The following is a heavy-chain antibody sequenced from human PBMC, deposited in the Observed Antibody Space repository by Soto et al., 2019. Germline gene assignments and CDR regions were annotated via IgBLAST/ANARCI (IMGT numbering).Heavy chain of an antibody. D-gene: IGHD4-17*01. CDR2: ISAYNGNT. J-gene: IGHJ5*02. Sequence: QVQLVQSGAEVKKPGASVKVSCKASGYTFTSYGISWVRQAPGQGLEWVGWISAYNGNTNYAQKLQGRVTMTTDTSTSTADMELRSLRADDTAVYYCARDLPGDYGDYGGEGAFDPWGQGTLVTVSS. CDR1: GYTFTSYG. V-gene: IGHV1-18*01. CDR3: ARDLPGDYGDYGGEGAFDP.